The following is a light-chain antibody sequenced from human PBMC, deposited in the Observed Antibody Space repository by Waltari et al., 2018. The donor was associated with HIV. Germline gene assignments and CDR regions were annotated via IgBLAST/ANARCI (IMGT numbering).Light chain of an antibody. V-gene: IGLV2-11*01. CDR2: DVP. Sequence: QSALTQPRSVSGSPGQSVTISCTGTSSGFGGYNYVSWYQQHPNKAPKLMIYDVPKRPAGVPDRFSGSKSGNTASLTISGLQADDEADYYCCAYAGSYTLFGGGTKVTVL. CDR1: SSGFGGYNY. CDR3: CAYAGSYTL. J-gene: IGLJ3*02.